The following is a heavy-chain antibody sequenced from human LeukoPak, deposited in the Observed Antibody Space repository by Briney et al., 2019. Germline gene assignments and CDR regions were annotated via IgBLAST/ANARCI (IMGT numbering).Heavy chain of an antibody. D-gene: IGHD2-8*01. Sequence: ASVKVSCKASGGTFSSYAISWVRQAPGQGLEWMGWINPNSGGTNYAQKFQGRVTMTRDTSISTAYLELSRLRSDDTAVYYCARDTVWGYYYCYLDVWGKGTTVTVSS. CDR2: INPNSGGT. CDR3: ARDTVWGYYYCYLDV. J-gene: IGHJ6*03. V-gene: IGHV1-2*02. CDR1: GGTFSSYA.